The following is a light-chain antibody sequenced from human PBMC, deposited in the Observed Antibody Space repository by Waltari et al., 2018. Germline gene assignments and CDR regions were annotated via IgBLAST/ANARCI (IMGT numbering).Light chain of an antibody. CDR2: LNSDGSH. Sequence: QLVLTQSPSASASLGASVKLTCTLSSGHSSYAIAWHQQQPEKGPRFLMTLNSDGSHSKGDGIPDRFSGSSSGAERYLTISSLQSEDEADYYCQTWGTVLFGVGTKLTVL. V-gene: IGLV4-69*01. J-gene: IGLJ2*01. CDR1: SGHSSYA. CDR3: QTWGTVL.